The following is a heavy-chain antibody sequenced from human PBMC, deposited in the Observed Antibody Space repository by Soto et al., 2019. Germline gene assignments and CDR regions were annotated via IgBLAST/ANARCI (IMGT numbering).Heavy chain of an antibody. CDR2: INGSVEMI. CDR1: GFNFDDDA. V-gene: IGHV3-9*01. CDR3: ARDRIGRFYAIDV. J-gene: IGHJ6*04. D-gene: IGHD2-15*01. Sequence: DVQLVDSGGAMVHPGGSRRLDCVASGFNFDDDAINWVRQVSWKVREWVSAINGSVEMIAYADSVKGRSTISRDNAKNYVSLQSNSLSSEHAALYYCARDRIGRFYAIDVWGKGTTVTFSS.